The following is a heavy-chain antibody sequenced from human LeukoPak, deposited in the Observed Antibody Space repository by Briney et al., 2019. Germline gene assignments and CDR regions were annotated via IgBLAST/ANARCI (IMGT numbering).Heavy chain of an antibody. Sequence: SETLSLTCTVSGDSISSYYWTWIRQPPGKGLEWIGNIYDSGSTNYSPSLRSRVTISIDTSKNQFSLKVTSVTAADTAVYYCARRFGSWGQGTLVTVSS. J-gene: IGHJ5*01. CDR1: GDSISSYY. V-gene: IGHV4-59*01. CDR3: ARRFGS. CDR2: IYDSGST.